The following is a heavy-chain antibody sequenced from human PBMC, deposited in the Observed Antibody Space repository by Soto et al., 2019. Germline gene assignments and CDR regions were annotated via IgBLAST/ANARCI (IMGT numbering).Heavy chain of an antibody. D-gene: IGHD3-3*01. CDR3: AKDRYYDFWSGPVGDY. V-gene: IGHV3-23*01. Sequence: PGRSLRLSCAASGFTFSSYAMSWVRQAPGKGLEWVSAISGSGGSTYYADSVKGRFTISRDNSKNTLYLQMNSLRAEDTAVYYCAKDRYYDFWSGPVGDYLGQGTLVTVSS. J-gene: IGHJ4*02. CDR1: GFTFSSYA. CDR2: ISGSGGST.